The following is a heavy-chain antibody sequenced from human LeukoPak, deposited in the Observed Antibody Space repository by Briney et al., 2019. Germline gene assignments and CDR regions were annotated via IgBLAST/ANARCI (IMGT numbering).Heavy chain of an antibody. J-gene: IGHJ4*02. D-gene: IGHD6-6*01. CDR3: TRRPIAATAYYFDY. CDR1: GFTFSSYE. Sequence: GGSLRLSCAASGFTFSSYEMDWVRQAPGKGLEWVSYISSSGSTIYYADSVKGRFTISRDNAKNSLYLQMNSLRAEDTAVYYCTRRPIAATAYYFDYWGQGTLVTVSS. CDR2: ISSSGSTI. V-gene: IGHV3-48*03.